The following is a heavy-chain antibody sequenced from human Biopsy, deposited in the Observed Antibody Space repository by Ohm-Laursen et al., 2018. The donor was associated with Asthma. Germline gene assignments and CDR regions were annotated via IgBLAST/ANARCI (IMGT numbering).Heavy chain of an antibody. CDR3: VRGSSSWHHGPFHYYYGLDV. Sequence: GTLSLTCSLSSGSGGYMRSGNYYWGWIRQPPGKGLEWIGSIYFSGTTSYNPSLESRVTVSADTSKNQFSLKLTSVTAAGTAVYYCVRGSSSWHHGPFHYYYGLDVWGQGTTATVSS. CDR1: SGSGGYMRSGNYY. V-gene: IGHV4-39*01. J-gene: IGHJ6*02. CDR2: IYFSGTT. D-gene: IGHD6-13*01.